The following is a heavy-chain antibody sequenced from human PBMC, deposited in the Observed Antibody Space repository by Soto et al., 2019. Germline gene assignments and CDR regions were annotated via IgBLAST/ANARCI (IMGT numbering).Heavy chain of an antibody. Sequence: SETLSLTCTVSGGSISSGGYYWTWIRQHPGKGLEWIGYNYYSGITYYNPSLKSRVTISLDTSMSTAYMELSSLRSEDTAVYYCARGIKYGDYSRWFDPWGPGTLVTVSS. CDR2: NYYSGIT. CDR3: ARGIKYGDYSRWFDP. CDR1: GGSISSGGYY. D-gene: IGHD4-17*01. V-gene: IGHV4-31*03. J-gene: IGHJ5*02.